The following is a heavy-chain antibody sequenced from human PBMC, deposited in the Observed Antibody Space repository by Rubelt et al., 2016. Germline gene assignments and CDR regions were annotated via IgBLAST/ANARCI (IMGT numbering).Heavy chain of an antibody. D-gene: IGHD6-6*01. J-gene: IGHJ6*02. V-gene: IGHV3-30*04. CDR2: ISYDGSNK. CDR3: AKQLVLYYGMDV. Sequence: VRLAPGKGLEWVAVISYDGSNKYYADSVKGRFTISRDNSKNTLYLQMNSLRAEDTAVYYCAKQLVLYYGMDVWGQGTTVTVSS.